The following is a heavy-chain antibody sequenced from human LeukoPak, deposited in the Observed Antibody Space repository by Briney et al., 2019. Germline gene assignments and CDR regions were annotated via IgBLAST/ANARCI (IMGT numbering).Heavy chain of an antibody. V-gene: IGHV1-18*01. CDR2: ISAYNGNT. J-gene: IGHJ4*02. D-gene: IGHD2-2*01. CDR3: ARLRKFELIVPRAIDY. CDR1: GYTFTSYG. Sequence: ASVTVSCTASGYTFTSYGISWVRQAPGQGLEWVGWISAYNGNTNYAQTLQGRVTMTTDTSTSTAYMYLRSLRSDDTAVYYCARLRKFELIVPRAIDYWGQGTLVTVSS.